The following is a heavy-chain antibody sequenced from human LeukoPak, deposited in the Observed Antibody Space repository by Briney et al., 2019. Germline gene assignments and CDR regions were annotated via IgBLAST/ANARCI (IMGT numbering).Heavy chain of an antibody. Sequence: GGSLRLSCAASGFTFSSYAMHWVRQAPGKGLEWVAVISYDGSNKYYADSVKGRFTISRDNSKNTLYLQMNSLRAEDTAVYYCAREVWFGESPFDYWGQGTLVTVSS. V-gene: IGHV3-30*04. CDR3: AREVWFGESPFDY. D-gene: IGHD3-10*01. CDR1: GFTFSSYA. J-gene: IGHJ4*02. CDR2: ISYDGSNK.